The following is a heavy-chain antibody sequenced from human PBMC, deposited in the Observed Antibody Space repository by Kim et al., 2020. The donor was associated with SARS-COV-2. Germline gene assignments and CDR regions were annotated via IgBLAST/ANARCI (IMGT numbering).Heavy chain of an antibody. CDR2: IYSGGST. J-gene: IGHJ4*02. V-gene: IGHV3-53*01. CDR3: ARGRGRGYSYGLVGY. Sequence: GGSLRLSCAASGFTVSSNYMSWVRQAPGKGLEWVAVIYSGGSTYYADSVQGRFTISRDNSKNTLYFQMNSLRAEDTAVYYCARGRGRGYSYGLVGYWGQGTLVTVSS. D-gene: IGHD5-18*01. CDR1: GFTVSSNY.